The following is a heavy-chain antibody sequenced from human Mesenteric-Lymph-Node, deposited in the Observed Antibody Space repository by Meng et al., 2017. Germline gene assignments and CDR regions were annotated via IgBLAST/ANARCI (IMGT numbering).Heavy chain of an antibody. J-gene: IGHJ4*02. V-gene: IGHV3-33*01. CDR2: IWYDGSNK. Sequence: GASLKISCAASGFTFSSYGMHWVRQAPGKGLEWVAVIWYDGSNKYYADSVKGRFTISRDNSKNTLYLQMNSLRAEDTAVYYCARASGYSYGYPFDYWGQGTLVTVSS. CDR3: ARASGYSYGYPFDY. D-gene: IGHD5-18*01. CDR1: GFTFSSYG.